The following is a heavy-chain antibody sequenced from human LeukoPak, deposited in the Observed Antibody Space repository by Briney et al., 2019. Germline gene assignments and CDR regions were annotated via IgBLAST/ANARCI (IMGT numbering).Heavy chain of an antibody. J-gene: IGHJ3*02. Sequence: GGSLRLSCAVAGFTFRTYTMNWVRQAPGKGLEWVSSISSGSSYISYADSVKGRFTISRDNAKNSLYLQMNSLRAEDTAVYYCARDRVDSAMVLAFDIWGQGTMVTVSS. D-gene: IGHD5-18*01. CDR2: ISSGSSYI. V-gene: IGHV3-21*01. CDR1: GFTFRTYT. CDR3: ARDRVDSAMVLAFDI.